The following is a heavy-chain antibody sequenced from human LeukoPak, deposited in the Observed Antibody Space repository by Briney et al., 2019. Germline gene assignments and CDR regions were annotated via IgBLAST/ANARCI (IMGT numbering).Heavy chain of an antibody. CDR2: VNTDGSST. CDR1: GFIFSREW. Sequence: GGSLRLSWAAAGFIFSREWMHWVRQAPGRGLVWVSRVNTDGSSTVYADSVKGRFTISRDNAKNTLYLQMNSLRAEDTAVYYCAKGMGDAYNYRYYLDYWGQGTLVTVSS. CDR3: AKGMGDAYNYRYYLDY. D-gene: IGHD5-24*01. V-gene: IGHV3-74*03. J-gene: IGHJ4*02.